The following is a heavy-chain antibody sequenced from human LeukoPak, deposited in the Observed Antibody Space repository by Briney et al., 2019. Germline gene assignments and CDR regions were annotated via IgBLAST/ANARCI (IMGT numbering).Heavy chain of an antibody. D-gene: IGHD3-22*01. V-gene: IGHV1-69*05. CDR3: AGYYYYDSSGYAPLDY. Sequence: ASVKVSCKASGGTFSSYAISWVRQAPGQGLEWMGGIIPIFGTANYAQKFQGRVTITTDESTSTAYMELSSLRSEDTAVYYCAGYYYYDSSGYAPLDYWGQGTLVTLSS. CDR1: GGTFSSYA. CDR2: IIPIFGTA. J-gene: IGHJ4*02.